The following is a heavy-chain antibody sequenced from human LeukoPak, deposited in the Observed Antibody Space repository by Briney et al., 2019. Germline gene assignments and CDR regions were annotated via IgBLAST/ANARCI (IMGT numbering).Heavy chain of an antibody. J-gene: IGHJ3*02. CDR2: ISGSGGST. CDR3: AKVRGWKQLVRVAGAFDI. V-gene: IGHV3-23*01. D-gene: IGHD6-6*01. CDR1: GFTFSSYA. Sequence: PGGSLRLSCAASGFTFSSYAMSWVRQAPGKGLEWVSAISGSGGSTYYADSVKGRFTISRDNSKNTLYLQMNSLRAEDTAVYYCAKVRGWKQLVRVAGAFDIWGQGTMVTVSS.